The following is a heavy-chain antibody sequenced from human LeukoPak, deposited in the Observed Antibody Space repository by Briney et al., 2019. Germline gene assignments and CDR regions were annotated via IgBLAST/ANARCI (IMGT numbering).Heavy chain of an antibody. J-gene: IGHJ4*02. V-gene: IGHV4-61*01. D-gene: IGHD1-26*01. CDR3: ARARGSYYIGSYFDY. Sequence: SETLSLTCTVSGGSVSSGSYHWSWIRQPPGKGLEWIGYIYYSGSTNYNPSLKSRVTISVDTSKNQFSLKLSSVTAADTAVYYCARARGSYYIGSYFDYWGQGTLVTVSS. CDR1: GGSVSSGSYH. CDR2: IYYSGST.